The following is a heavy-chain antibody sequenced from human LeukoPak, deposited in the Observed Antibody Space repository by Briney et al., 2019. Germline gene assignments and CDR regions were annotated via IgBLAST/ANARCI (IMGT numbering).Heavy chain of an antibody. Sequence: PSETLSLTCTVSGGSISSYYWSWIRQPAGKGLEWIGRIYTSGSTNYNPSLKSRVTMSVDTSKNQFSLKLSSVTAADTAVYYCARESPHCGSTSCYEDYWGQGTLVTVSS. CDR2: IYTSGST. D-gene: IGHD2-2*01. CDR3: ARESPHCGSTSCYEDY. J-gene: IGHJ4*02. V-gene: IGHV4-4*07. CDR1: GGSISSYY.